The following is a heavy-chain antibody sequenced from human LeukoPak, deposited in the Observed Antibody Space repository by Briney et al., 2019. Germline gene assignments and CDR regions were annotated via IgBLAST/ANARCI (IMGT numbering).Heavy chain of an antibody. D-gene: IGHD5-18*01. CDR3: AKGGGDTAMAMDY. V-gene: IGHV3-43D*03. Sequence: GGSLRLSCAASHFTFGDYAMHWVRQAPGKGLEWVSLISRDGGRTYYADSVKGRFTISRDNSKNSLFLQMTRLSAEDTAFYYCAKGGGDTAMAMDYWGQGTLVTVSS. CDR1: HFTFGDYA. J-gene: IGHJ4*02. CDR2: ISRDGGRT.